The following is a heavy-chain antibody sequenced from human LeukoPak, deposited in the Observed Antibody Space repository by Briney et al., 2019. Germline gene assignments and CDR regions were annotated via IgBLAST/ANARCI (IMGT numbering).Heavy chain of an antibody. CDR1: GYTFTSYG. J-gene: IGHJ4*02. D-gene: IGHD6-19*01. CDR3: ARGSSGWLARDY. CDR2: INSYNGNT. Sequence: ASVKVSCKASGYTFTSYGISWVRQAPGQGLEWMGWINSYNGNTKYAQELQGRVTMTTDTSTSTAYMELRSLRSDDTAVYYCARGSSGWLARDYWGQGTLVTVSS. V-gene: IGHV1-18*01.